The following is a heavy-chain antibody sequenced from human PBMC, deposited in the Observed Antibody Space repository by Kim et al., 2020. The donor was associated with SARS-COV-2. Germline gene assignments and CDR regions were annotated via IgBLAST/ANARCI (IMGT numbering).Heavy chain of an antibody. D-gene: IGHD6-13*01. J-gene: IGHJ4*02. V-gene: IGHV3-49*04. Sequence: GGSLRLSCTASGFTFGDYAVNWVRQAPGKGLEWVSFIRGKAYGETMEYAASVKGRFIISRDDSKNIAYLQMNSLRTEDTAVYYCTRGAAAAGIWGQGTLV. CDR1: GFTFGDYA. CDR2: IRGKAYGETM. CDR3: TRGAAAAGI.